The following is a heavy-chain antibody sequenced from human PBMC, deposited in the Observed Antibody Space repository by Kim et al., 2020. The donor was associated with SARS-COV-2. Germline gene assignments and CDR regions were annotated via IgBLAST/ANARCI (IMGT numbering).Heavy chain of an antibody. D-gene: IGHD3-10*01. V-gene: IGHV3-30*07. CDR3: AGDAYYGSGSYANSFDY. Sequence: VKGRFTISRDNSKNTLYLQMNSLRAEDTAVYYCAGDAYYGSGSYANSFDYWGQGTLVTVSS. J-gene: IGHJ4*02.